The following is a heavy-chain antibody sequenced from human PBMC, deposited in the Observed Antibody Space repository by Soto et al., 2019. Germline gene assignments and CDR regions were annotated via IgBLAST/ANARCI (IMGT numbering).Heavy chain of an antibody. CDR1: GFTFSNAW. D-gene: IGHD6-19*01. J-gene: IGHJ4*02. CDR3: TTDSGSDSSGWYRTYYFDY. V-gene: IGHV3-15*01. Sequence: EVQLVESGGGLVKPGGSLRLSCAASGFTFSNAWMSWVRQAPGKGLEWVGRIKSKTDGGTTDYAAPVKGRFTISRDDSKNTLYLKMNSQKTEDTAVYYCTTDSGSDSSGWYRTYYFDYWGQGTLVTVSS. CDR2: IKSKTDGGTT.